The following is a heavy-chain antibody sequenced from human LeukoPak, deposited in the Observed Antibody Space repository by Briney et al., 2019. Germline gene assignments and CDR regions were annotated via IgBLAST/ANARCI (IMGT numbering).Heavy chain of an antibody. CDR2: INPNGGAT. J-gene: IGHJ4*02. V-gene: IGHV1-2*06. CDR3: ARERITMLGGLTFPLFDY. CDR1: GYTFTDYY. Sequence: GASVKVSCKASGYTFTDYYLHWVRQAPGQGLEWIGRINPNGGATNYAQKFQGRATMARDTSISTAYMDLGRLRSDDTAVYYCARERITMLGGLTFPLFDYWGQGTLVTVSS. D-gene: IGHD3-10*01.